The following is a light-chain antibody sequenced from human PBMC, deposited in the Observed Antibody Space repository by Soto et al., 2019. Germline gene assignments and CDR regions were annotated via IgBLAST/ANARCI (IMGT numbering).Light chain of an antibody. Sequence: VLTQSPGTLSLSPGERATLSCRASRSVGSNYLAWYQQKPGQAPRLLISATSRRATGIPDRFSGSGSGTDFTLTINRLEPEDFAVYYCQQYADSPLLSFGGGTRLEI. J-gene: IGKJ4*01. V-gene: IGKV3-20*01. CDR2: ATS. CDR3: QQYADSPLLS. CDR1: RSVGSNY.